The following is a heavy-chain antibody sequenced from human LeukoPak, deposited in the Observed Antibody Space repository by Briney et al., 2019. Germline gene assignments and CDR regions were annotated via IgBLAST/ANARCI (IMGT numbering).Heavy chain of an antibody. J-gene: IGHJ4*02. Sequence: PSETLSLTCAVSSGSISSSNWWSWVRQPPGKGLEWIGEIHHSGSTNYNPSLRSRVTISVGKSKNQFSLILSSVTAADTAVYYCARVRSSRAFDYWGQGTLVTVSS. CDR2: IHHSGST. V-gene: IGHV4-4*02. CDR1: SGSISSSNW. CDR3: ARVRSSRAFDY. D-gene: IGHD1-26*01.